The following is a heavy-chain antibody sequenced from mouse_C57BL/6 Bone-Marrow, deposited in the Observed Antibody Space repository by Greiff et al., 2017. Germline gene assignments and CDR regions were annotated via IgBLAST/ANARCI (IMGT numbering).Heavy chain of an antibody. Sequence: EVQLQQSGAELVRPGASVKLSCTASGFNIKDDYMHWVKQRPEQGLEWIGWIDPENGDTEYASKFQGKATITADTSTNTAYLQLSSLTSKDTAVYYCTTRYDGSRKDYWGQGTALTVSS. D-gene: IGHD1-1*01. V-gene: IGHV14-4*01. J-gene: IGHJ2*01. CDR2: IDPENGDT. CDR3: TTRYDGSRKDY. CDR1: GFNIKDDY.